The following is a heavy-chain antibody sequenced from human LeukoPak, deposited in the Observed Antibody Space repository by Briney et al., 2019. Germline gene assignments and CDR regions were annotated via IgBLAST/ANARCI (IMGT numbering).Heavy chain of an antibody. CDR2: IFPSGGEI. CDR1: GFTFSTFA. V-gene: IGHV3-23*01. J-gene: IGHJ4*02. D-gene: IGHD3-22*01. CDR3: ARDPGAYYYDSSGTNFDY. Sequence: GWSLRLSCAASGFTFSTFAMIWVRQPPGKGLEWVSSIFPSGGEIHYADSVRGRFTISRDNSKSTLSLQMNSLRAEDTAVYYCARDPGAYYYDSSGTNFDYWGQGTLVTVSS.